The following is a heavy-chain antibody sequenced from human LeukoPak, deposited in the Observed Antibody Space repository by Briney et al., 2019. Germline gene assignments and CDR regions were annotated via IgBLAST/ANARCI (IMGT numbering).Heavy chain of an antibody. CDR3: ARHFPDFWSGYGYAFDI. J-gene: IGHJ3*02. CDR2: IYHSGST. CDR1: GYSISSGYY. Sequence: SETLSLTCAVSGYSISSGYYWGWIRQPPGKGLEWIGSIYHSGSTYYNPSLKSRVTISVDTSKNQFSLKLSSVTAADTAVYYCARHFPDFWSGYGYAFDIWGQGTMVTVSS. V-gene: IGHV4-38-2*01. D-gene: IGHD3-3*01.